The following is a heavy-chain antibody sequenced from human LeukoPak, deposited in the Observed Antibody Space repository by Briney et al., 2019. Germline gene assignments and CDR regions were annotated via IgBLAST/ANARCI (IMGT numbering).Heavy chain of an antibody. D-gene: IGHD3-22*01. CDR1: GGSISSGGYY. J-gene: IGHJ5*02. CDR2: IYYSGST. V-gene: IGHV4-31*03. Sequence: SQTLSLTCTVSGGSISSGGYYWSWIRQHPGKGLEWIGYIYYSGSTYYNPSLKSRVTISVDTSKNQFSLKLSSVTAADTAVYYCARGGRYYDSSGYYYGGFDPWGQGTLVTVSS. CDR3: ARGGRYYDSSGYYYGGFDP.